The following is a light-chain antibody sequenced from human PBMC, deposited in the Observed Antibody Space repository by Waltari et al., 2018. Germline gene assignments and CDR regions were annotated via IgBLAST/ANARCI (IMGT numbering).Light chain of an antibody. CDR1: SSAIGGYIY. V-gene: IGLV2-14*03. CDR3: SSYTSSGTLVV. Sequence: QSALTQPASVSGSPGQSITIPCTGTSSAIGGYIYVSWYQQHPGKAPKVIVYDVSNRPSGVSNRFSGSKSGNTASLTISGLQAEDEAHYYCSSYTSSGTLVVFGGGTRLTVL. J-gene: IGLJ2*01. CDR2: DVS.